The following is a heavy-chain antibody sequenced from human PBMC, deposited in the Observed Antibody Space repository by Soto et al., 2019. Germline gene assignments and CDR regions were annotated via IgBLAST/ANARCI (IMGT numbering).Heavy chain of an antibody. J-gene: IGHJ4*02. V-gene: IGHV3-48*01. CDR1: GFTFSSYS. CDR2: ISSSSSTI. Sequence: GGSLRLSCAASGFTFSSYSMNWVRQAPGKGLEWVSYISSSSSTIYYADSVKGRFTISRDNAKNSLYLQMNSLRAEDTAVYYCARDPPLGSLVAATFFDYWGQGTLVTVSS. CDR3: ARDPPLGSLVAATFFDY. D-gene: IGHD2-15*01.